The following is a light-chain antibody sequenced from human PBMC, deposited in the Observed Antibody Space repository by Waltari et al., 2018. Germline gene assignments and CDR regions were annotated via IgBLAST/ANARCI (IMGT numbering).Light chain of an antibody. V-gene: IGKV3-15*01. CDR2: VAS. CDR1: QSVSTT. J-gene: IGKJ2*01. Sequence: EIVMTLSPATLSASLGEITTLSCRASQSVSTTLAWYQQKLGQAPRLLIYVASTRATGIPARFSGSGSGTEFTLTISSLQSADFAIYYCQQFDNWSFGQGTKLEIK. CDR3: QQFDNWS.